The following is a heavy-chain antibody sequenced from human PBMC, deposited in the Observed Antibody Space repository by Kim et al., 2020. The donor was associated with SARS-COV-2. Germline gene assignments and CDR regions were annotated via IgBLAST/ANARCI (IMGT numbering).Heavy chain of an antibody. J-gene: IGHJ6*02. CDR3: ARACITMVRGVIIYYGMDV. D-gene: IGHD3-10*01. CDR2: IDPSDSYT. V-gene: IGHV5-10-1*01. Sequence: GESLKISCKGSGYSFTSYWISWVRQMPGKGLEWMGRIDPSDSYTNYSPSFQGHVTISADKSISTAYLQWSSLKASDTAMYYCARACITMVRGVIIYYGMDVWGQGTTVTVSS. CDR1: GYSFTSYW.